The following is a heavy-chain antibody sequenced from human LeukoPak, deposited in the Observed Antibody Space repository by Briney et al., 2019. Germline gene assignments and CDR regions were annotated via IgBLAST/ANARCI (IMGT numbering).Heavy chain of an antibody. CDR1: GGTFSSYA. CDR2: IIPIFGTA. V-gene: IGHV1-69*05. J-gene: IGHJ6*03. CDR3: ASSYRRIVVVPAASKVENYYYYYMDV. D-gene: IGHD2-2*01. Sequence: SVKVSCKASGGTFSSYAISWVRQAPGQGLEWMGGIIPIFGTANYAQKFQGRVTITTDESTSTAYMELSSLRSEDTAVYYWASSYRRIVVVPAASKVENYYYYYMDVWGKGTTVTVSS.